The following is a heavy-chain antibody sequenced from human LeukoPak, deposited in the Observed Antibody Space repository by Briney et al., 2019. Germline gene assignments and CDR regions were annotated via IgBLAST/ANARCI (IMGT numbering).Heavy chain of an antibody. J-gene: IGHJ4*02. D-gene: IGHD5-12*01. CDR1: GGSFSGYY. CDR2: INHSGST. Sequence: PSETLSLTCAVYGGSFSGYYWSWIRQPPGKGLEWIGEINHSGSTNYNPSLKSRVTISVDTSKNQFSLKLSSVTAADTAVYYCARRGRWLHHAVYWGQGTLVTVSS. V-gene: IGHV4-34*01. CDR3: ARRGRWLHHAVY.